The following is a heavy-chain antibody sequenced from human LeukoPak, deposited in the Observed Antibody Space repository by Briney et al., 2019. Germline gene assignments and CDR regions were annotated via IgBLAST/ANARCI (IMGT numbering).Heavy chain of an antibody. V-gene: IGHV4-61*01. D-gene: IGHD6-13*01. CDR3: AKRGSNTWSDFDY. Sequence: SETLSLTCTVSGGSISSGSYYWSWIRQPPGKGLEWIGYIYYSGITNYNPPLKSRATISVDTSKNQFSLKLNSVTAADTAVYYCAKRGSNTWSDFDYWGQGTLVTVSS. CDR1: GGSISSGSYY. CDR2: IYYSGIT. J-gene: IGHJ4*02.